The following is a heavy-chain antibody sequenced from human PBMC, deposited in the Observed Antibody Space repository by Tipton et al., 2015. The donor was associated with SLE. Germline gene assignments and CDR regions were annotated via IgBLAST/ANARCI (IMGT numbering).Heavy chain of an antibody. CDR2: IYTSGST. Sequence: TLSLTCTVSGGSISSYYWSWIRQPAGKGLEWIGRIYTSGSTNYNPSLKSRVTISVDTSKNQFSLKLSSVTAADTAVYYCARSPTIFGVVEYFQHWGQGTLVTVSS. V-gene: IGHV4-4*07. D-gene: IGHD3-3*01. J-gene: IGHJ1*01. CDR1: GGSISSYY. CDR3: ARSPTIFGVVEYFQH.